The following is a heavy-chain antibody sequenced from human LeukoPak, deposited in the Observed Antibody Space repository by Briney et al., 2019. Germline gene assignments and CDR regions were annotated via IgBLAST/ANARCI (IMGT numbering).Heavy chain of an antibody. V-gene: IGHV4-34*01. CDR2: INHSGST. CDR1: GGSFSGYY. Sequence: SETLSLTCAVYGGSFSGYYWSWIRQPPRKGLEWIGEINHSGSTNYNPSLKSRVTISVDTSKNQFSLKVSSVTAADTAVYYCAKEGANGFDNWGQGTLVTVSS. CDR3: AKEGANGFDN. J-gene: IGHJ4*02. D-gene: IGHD1-26*01.